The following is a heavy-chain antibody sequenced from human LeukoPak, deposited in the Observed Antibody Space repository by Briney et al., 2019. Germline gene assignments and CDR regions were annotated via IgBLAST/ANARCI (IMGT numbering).Heavy chain of an antibody. Sequence: PGGSLRLSCAASGFTFSSYAMHWVRQAPGKGLEYVSAISSNGGSTYYANSVKGRFTISRDNSKNTLYLQMGSLRAEDMAVYHCARDGVPGTYYYYYMDVWGKGTTVTVSS. V-gene: IGHV3-64*01. CDR2: ISSNGGST. J-gene: IGHJ6*03. CDR3: ARDGVPGTYYYYYMDV. CDR1: GFTFSSYA. D-gene: IGHD1-1*01.